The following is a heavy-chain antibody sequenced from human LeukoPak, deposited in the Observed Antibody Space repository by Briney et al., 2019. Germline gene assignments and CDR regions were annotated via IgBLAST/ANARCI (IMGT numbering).Heavy chain of an antibody. Sequence: GGSLRLSCAGSGFTFNNHAMSWVRQAPVKGLEWVSGINGNGASTYYSDSVKGRFTISRDNSKNTLYLQMSSLRAEDTAIYYCAKDQGYSYYYLDYWGQGTLVTVSS. V-gene: IGHV3-23*01. CDR1: GFTFNNHA. D-gene: IGHD5-18*01. CDR2: INGNGAST. CDR3: AKDQGYSYYYLDY. J-gene: IGHJ4*02.